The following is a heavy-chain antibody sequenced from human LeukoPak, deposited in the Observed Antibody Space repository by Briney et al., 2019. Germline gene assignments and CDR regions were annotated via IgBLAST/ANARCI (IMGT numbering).Heavy chain of an antibody. V-gene: IGHV4-34*01. D-gene: IGHD6-13*01. Sequence: PSETLSLTCAVYGGSSSGYYWSWIRQPPGKGLEWIGEINHSGSTNYNPSLKSRVTISVDTSKNQFSLKLSSVTAADTAVYYCATEAAATYYFDYWGQGTLVTVSS. CDR2: INHSGST. J-gene: IGHJ4*02. CDR1: GGSSSGYY. CDR3: ATEAAATYYFDY.